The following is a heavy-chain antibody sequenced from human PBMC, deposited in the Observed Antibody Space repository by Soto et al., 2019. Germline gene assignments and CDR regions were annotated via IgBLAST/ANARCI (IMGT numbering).Heavy chain of an antibody. V-gene: IGHV2-5*01. CDR3: AHTWVLPFDY. CDR1: GFSLRTTGVG. CDR2: IYWNDDK. J-gene: IGHJ4*02. D-gene: IGHD2-8*01. Sequence: QITLKESGPTLVEPTQTLTLTCTYSGFSLRTTGVGVGWIRQPPGKALECLGIIYWNDDKRYSPSLKNRFTLTSDISKSQVVLTMTNMDPVDTATYYCAHTWVLPFDYWGQGTLVIVSS.